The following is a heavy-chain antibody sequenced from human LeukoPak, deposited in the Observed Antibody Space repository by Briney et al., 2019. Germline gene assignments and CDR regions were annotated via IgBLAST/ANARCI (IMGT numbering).Heavy chain of an antibody. V-gene: IGHV4-59*01. Sequence: SETLSLTCTVSGGSISSYYWSWIRQPPGKGLEWIGYIYYSGSTNYNPSLKSRVTISVDTFKNQFSLKLSSVTAADTAVYYCARVTATYYYGSGSPDYFDYWGQGTLVTVSS. J-gene: IGHJ4*02. CDR2: IYYSGST. CDR1: GGSISSYY. D-gene: IGHD3-10*01. CDR3: ARVTATYYYGSGSPDYFDY.